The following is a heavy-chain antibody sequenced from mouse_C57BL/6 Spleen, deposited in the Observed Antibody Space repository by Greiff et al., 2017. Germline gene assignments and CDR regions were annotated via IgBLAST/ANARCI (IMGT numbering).Heavy chain of an antibody. CDR1: GYTFTDYY. Sequence: VQLQQSGPELVKPGASVKISCKASGYTFTDYYMNWVKQSHGKSLEWIGDINPNNGGTSYNQKFKGKATLTVDKSSSTAYMELRSLTSEDSAVYYCARKEAYCDYGGDAMDYWGQGTSVTVSS. V-gene: IGHV1-26*01. CDR3: ARKEAYCDYGGDAMDY. J-gene: IGHJ4*01. D-gene: IGHD2-4*01. CDR2: INPNNGGT.